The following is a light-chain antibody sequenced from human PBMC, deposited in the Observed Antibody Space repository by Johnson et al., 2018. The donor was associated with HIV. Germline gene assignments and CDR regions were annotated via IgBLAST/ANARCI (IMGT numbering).Light chain of an antibody. CDR3: GTWDTRLSGGV. Sequence: QSVLTQPPSVSAAPGQKVTISCSGSSSNIGKNYVSWYQLLPGTAPKLLIYDYDKRPSGIPDRFSGSKSGTSATLGITGLQTGDEADYYCGTWDTRLSGGVFGTGTKVTVL. CDR1: SSNIGKNY. V-gene: IGLV1-51*01. J-gene: IGLJ1*01. CDR2: DYD.